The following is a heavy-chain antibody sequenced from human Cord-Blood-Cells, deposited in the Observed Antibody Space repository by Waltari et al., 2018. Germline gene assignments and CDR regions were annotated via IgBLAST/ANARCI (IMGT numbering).Heavy chain of an antibody. J-gene: IGHJ6*02. D-gene: IGHD2-21*01. Sequence: QVQLQESGPGLVKPSETLSLTCAVSGYSISSGYYWGWIRQPPGKGLEWIGSIYHSGSTYYNPSLKGRVTISVDTSKNQFSLKLSSVTAADTAVYYCARDRSHSNYYYYYGMDVWGQGTTVTVSS. CDR3: ARDRSHSNYYYYYGMDV. CDR2: IYHSGST. V-gene: IGHV4-38-2*02. CDR1: GYSISSGYY.